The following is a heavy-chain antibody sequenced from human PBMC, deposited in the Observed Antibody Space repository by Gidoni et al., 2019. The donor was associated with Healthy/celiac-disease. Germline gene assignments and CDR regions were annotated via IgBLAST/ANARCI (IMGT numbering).Heavy chain of an antibody. D-gene: IGHD6-19*01. V-gene: IGHV3-21*01. Sequence: EVQLVESGGGLVKPGGSLRLSCAASGITFGSDRMNWVRQAPGKGLEWVSSISSSSSYIYYADSVKGRFTISRDNAKNSLYLQMNSLRAEDTAVYYCARAPPLIAVAGTHGMDVWGQGTTVTVSS. CDR2: ISSSSSYI. J-gene: IGHJ6*02. CDR3: ARAPPLIAVAGTHGMDV. CDR1: GITFGSDR.